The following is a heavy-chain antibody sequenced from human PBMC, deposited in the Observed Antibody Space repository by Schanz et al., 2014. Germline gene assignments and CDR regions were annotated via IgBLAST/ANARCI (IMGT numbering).Heavy chain of an antibody. CDR3: AKDPSHGDYDYYFDY. D-gene: IGHD3-22*01. CDR2: ICSSGNTI. V-gene: IGHV3-23*04. CDR1: GFTFNSYA. Sequence: EVQLVEPGGGFVQPGGSLGLSCAASGFTFNSYAMTWVRQAPGKGLEWVSYICSSGNTIYYADSVKGRFTISRDNSKNTLYLQMNSLRAEDTAVYYCAKDPSHGDYDYYFDYWGQGTLVTVSS. J-gene: IGHJ4*02.